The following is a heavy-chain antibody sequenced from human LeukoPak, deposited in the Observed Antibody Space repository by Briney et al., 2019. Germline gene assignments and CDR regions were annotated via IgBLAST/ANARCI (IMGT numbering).Heavy chain of an antibody. V-gene: IGHV3-66*01. Sequence: PGGSLRLSCAASGFTVSANYMSWVRQAPGKGPEWVSVIYYSGNTYYADSVKGRFTISTDNSRNTLYLQMNSLRAEDTAVYYCARGILEYSGYDYWGQGTLVTVSS. CDR3: ARGILEYSGYDY. CDR2: IYYSGNT. CDR1: GFTVSANY. D-gene: IGHD5-12*01. J-gene: IGHJ4*02.